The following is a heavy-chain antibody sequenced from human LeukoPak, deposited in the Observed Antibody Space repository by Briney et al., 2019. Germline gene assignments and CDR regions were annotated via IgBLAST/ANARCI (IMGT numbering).Heavy chain of an antibody. CDR3: AASNYYDSSGYYPLNDAFDI. J-gene: IGHJ3*02. Sequence: GASVKVSCKASGYTFTGYYMHWVRQAPGQGLEWMGWINPNSGGTNYAQKFQGRVTMTRDTSISTAYMELSRLRSDDTAVYYCAASNYYDSSGYYPLNDAFDIWGQGTMVTVSS. D-gene: IGHD3-22*01. CDR1: GYTFTGYY. CDR2: INPNSGGT. V-gene: IGHV1-2*02.